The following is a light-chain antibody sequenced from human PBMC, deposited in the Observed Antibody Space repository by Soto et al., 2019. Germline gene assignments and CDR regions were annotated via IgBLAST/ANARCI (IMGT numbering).Light chain of an antibody. CDR2: DAS. V-gene: IGKV1-33*01. CDR3: RQYDDLPPT. CDR1: QHISTY. J-gene: IGKJ3*01. Sequence: DIQMTQSPSSLSASVGDRVTITCQASQHISTYLNWFQQKPGKAPELLIYDASNLVPGVPSRFSGSGSGTDFTFTISGLQPEDIATYYCRQYDDLPPTFGPGTKVDIK.